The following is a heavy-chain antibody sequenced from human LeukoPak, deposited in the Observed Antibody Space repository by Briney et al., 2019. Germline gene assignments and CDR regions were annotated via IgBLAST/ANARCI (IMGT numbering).Heavy chain of an antibody. Sequence: SETLSLTCTVSGYSISSGYYWGWIRQPPGKGLEWIGSIYHSGSTYYNPSLKSRVTISVDTSKNQFSLKLSSVTAAHTAVYYCARGVDDYSNYVSYNWFDPWGQGTLVTVSS. CDR1: GYSISSGYY. CDR3: ARGVDDYSNYVSYNWFDP. J-gene: IGHJ5*02. V-gene: IGHV4-38-2*02. D-gene: IGHD4-11*01. CDR2: IYHSGST.